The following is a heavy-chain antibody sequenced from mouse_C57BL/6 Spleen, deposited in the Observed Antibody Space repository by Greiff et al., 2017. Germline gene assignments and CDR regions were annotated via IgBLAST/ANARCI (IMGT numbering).Heavy chain of an antibody. Sequence: VQLVESGPELVKPGASVQISCKASGYAFSSSWMNWVKQRTGKGLEWIGRIYPGDGDTNYNGKFKGKATLTADKSSSTAYMQLSSLTSEDSAVYCCAREGEYDAMDYWGQGTSVTVSS. V-gene: IGHV1-82*01. CDR2: IYPGDGDT. CDR3: AREGEYDAMDY. CDR1: GYAFSSSW. J-gene: IGHJ4*01.